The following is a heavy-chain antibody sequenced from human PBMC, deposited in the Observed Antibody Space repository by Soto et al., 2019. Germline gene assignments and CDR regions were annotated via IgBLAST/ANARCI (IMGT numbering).Heavy chain of an antibody. CDR2: ISYDGSNK. V-gene: IGHV3-30-3*01. CDR3: ARERITIFGVALPGDV. J-gene: IGHJ6*02. D-gene: IGHD3-3*01. CDR1: GFTFSSYA. Sequence: GGSLRLSCAASGFTFSSYAMHWVRQAPGKGLEWVAVISYDGSNKYYADSVKGRFTISRDNSKNTLYLQMNSLRAEDTAVYYCARERITIFGVALPGDVWGQGTTVTVSS.